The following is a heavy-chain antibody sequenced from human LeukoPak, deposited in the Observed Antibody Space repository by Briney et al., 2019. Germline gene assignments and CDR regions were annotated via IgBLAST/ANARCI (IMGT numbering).Heavy chain of an antibody. CDR1: GDSISIYF. V-gene: IGHV4-4*07. CDR2: MYTSGNT. D-gene: IGHD5-12*01. J-gene: IGHJ4*02. Sequence: SETLSLTCTVSGDSISIYFWSWIRQPAGKGLELIGRMYTSGNTIYNPSLKSRVSMSVDTSKNQLSLKVRSVTAADTAVYYCARDSGYDLSWGQGTLVTVSS. CDR3: ARDSGYDLS.